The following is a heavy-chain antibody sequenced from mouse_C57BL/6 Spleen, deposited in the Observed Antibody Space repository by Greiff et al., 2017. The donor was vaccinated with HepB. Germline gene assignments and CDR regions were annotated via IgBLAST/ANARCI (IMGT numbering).Heavy chain of an antibody. J-gene: IGHJ1*03. CDR1: GFTFSDYG. CDR2: ISNLAYSI. CDR3: ARIYGNFDWYFDV. V-gene: IGHV5-15*04. D-gene: IGHD2-1*01. Sequence: EVKLVESGGGLVQPGGSLKLSCAASGFTFSDYGMAWVRQAPRKGPEWVAFISNLAYSIYYADTVTGRFTISRENAKNTLYLEMSSLRSEDTAMYYCARIYGNFDWYFDVWGTGTTVTVSS.